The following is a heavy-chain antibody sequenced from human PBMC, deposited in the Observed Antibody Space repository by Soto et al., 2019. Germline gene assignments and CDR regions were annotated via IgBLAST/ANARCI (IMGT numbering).Heavy chain of an antibody. CDR2: MNPNSGNT. CDR3: ASDPEYDFWSGYSNTPVDP. J-gene: IGHJ5*02. CDR1: GYTFTSYD. V-gene: IGHV1-8*01. D-gene: IGHD3-3*01. Sequence: ASGNVSCKASGYTFTSYDINWVRQPTGQGLEWMGWMNPNSGNTGYAQKFQGRVTMTTTTSISTAYMELSSLRSEDTAVYSCASDPEYDFWSGYSNTPVDPWGQGTLVTVSS.